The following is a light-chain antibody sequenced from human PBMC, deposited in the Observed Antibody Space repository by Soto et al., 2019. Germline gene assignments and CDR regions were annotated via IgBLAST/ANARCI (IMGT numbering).Light chain of an antibody. CDR1: QRISSNS. Sequence: ELVLTQSPGTLSLSPGERPTLSCRASQRISSNSLAWYQQKPGQAPRLLIYDASNRATGIPDRFSGSGSGADSTLTTSRLEPEDFAVYYCQQRGGSPPTWTFGQGTRWIS. V-gene: IGKV3-20*01. J-gene: IGKJ1*01. CDR3: QQRGGSPPTWT. CDR2: DAS.